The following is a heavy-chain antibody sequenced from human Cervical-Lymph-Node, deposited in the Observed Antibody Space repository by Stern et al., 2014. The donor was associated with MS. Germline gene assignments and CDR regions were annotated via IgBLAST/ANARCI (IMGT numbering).Heavy chain of an antibody. J-gene: IGHJ4*02. V-gene: IGHV1-69*06. CDR2: INPVFGTT. D-gene: IGHD1-26*01. CDR1: GDTFSSYA. Sequence: QMQLVQSGAEVKKPGSSVKVSCKASGDTFSSYAINWVRQVPGQGLEWMGGINPVFGTTNYAQKFQGRVTITADKSTNTAYMELMTLRSEDTAVYYCARGGGLVGYFDYWGQGTLVSVSS. CDR3: ARGGGLVGYFDY.